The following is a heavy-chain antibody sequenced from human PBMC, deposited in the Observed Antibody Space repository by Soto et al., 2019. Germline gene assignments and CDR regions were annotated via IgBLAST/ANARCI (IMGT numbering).Heavy chain of an antibody. J-gene: IGHJ6*02. V-gene: IGHV3-23*01. Sequence: GGSLRLSCAASGFTFSTYAMSWVRRAPGKGLEWVARISDSGGSTDYADSVKGRFTISRDNSKNTLYLQMNSLRAEDTAVYYCAKDRWGSGYRYYYYYGMDVWGQGTTVTVSS. CDR1: GFTFSTYA. CDR2: ISDSGGST. D-gene: IGHD5-12*01. CDR3: AKDRWGSGYRYYYYYGMDV.